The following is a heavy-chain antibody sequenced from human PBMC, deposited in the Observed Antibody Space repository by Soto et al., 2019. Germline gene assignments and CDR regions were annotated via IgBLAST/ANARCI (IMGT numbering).Heavy chain of an antibody. CDR2: IYSSGSA. Sequence: PSETLSLTCTVSGGSIYTYSWTWIRQPAGNGLEWIGHIYSSGSANYNPSRKSRVSMSVDTSKNQFSLKLNSVTATDTAVYYCATIVGANDYWGQGTLVTGSS. CDR1: GGSIYTYS. J-gene: IGHJ4*02. D-gene: IGHD1-26*01. CDR3: ATIVGANDY. V-gene: IGHV4-4*07.